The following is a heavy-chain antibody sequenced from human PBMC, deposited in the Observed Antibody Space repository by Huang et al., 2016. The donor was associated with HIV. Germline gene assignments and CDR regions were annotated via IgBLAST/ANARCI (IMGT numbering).Heavy chain of an antibody. CDR3: VRVRRVMDTYCVADCSTLEAFDI. D-gene: IGHD2-21*02. CDR2: INNDTGKP. Sequence: QVQLVQSGSELKKPGASVKVSCKASGYTFTNYGVQWVRQAPGQGLEWMGLINNDTGKPRYAQGLTGRFVFSLDTSVNTAYLQISSLKAADSAIYYGVRVRRVMDTYCVADCSTLEAFDIWGQGTVVTVSA. CDR1: GYTFTNYG. V-gene: IGHV7-4-1*02. J-gene: IGHJ3*02.